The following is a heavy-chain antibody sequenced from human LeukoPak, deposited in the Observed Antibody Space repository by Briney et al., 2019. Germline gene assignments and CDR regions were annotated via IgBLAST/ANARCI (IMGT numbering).Heavy chain of an antibody. J-gene: IGHJ6*03. CDR3: ARGLRYYYYYYMDV. CDR1: GFTFDEYG. V-gene: IGHV3-20*04. D-gene: IGHD3-9*01. CDR2: IHWNGDTT. Sequence: GGSLRLSCAASGFTFDEYGMNWVRQAPGKGLEWISGIHWNGDTTNYAASVEGRFTISRDNAKNSLYLQMNSLRAEDTALYYCARGLRYYYYYYMDVWGKGTTVTVSS.